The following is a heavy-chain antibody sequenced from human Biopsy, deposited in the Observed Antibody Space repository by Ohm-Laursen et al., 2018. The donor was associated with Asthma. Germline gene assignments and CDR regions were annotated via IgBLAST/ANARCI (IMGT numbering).Heavy chain of an antibody. V-gene: IGHV3-9*01. CDR1: GFNFDNYV. CDR3: AKAFLGGVSVANYFDS. J-gene: IGHJ4*02. D-gene: IGHD6-19*01. CDR2: ISWNSATV. Sequence: SLRLSCAASGFNFDNYVMTWVRQAPGKGLEWVSGISWNSATVAYAVSVKGRFTISRDNAKNSLYLQMNSLRPDDTALYYCAKAFLGGVSVANYFDSWGQGTLVTVSS.